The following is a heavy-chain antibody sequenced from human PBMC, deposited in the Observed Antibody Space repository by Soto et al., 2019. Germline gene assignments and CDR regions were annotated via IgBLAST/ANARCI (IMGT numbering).Heavy chain of an antibody. J-gene: IGHJ4*02. CDR3: TTDRSYDSSGYPIDY. CDR1: GFTFSNAW. D-gene: IGHD3-22*01. Sequence: GGALRLSCAASGFTFSNAWMSWVRQAPGKGLEWVGRIKSKTDGGTTDYAAPVKGRFTISRDDSKNTLYLQMNSLKTEDTAVYYCTTDRSYDSSGYPIDYWGQGTLVTVSS. CDR2: IKSKTDGGTT. V-gene: IGHV3-15*01.